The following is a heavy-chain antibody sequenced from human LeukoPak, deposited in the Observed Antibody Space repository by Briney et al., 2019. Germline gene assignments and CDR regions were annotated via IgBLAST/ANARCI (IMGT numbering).Heavy chain of an antibody. CDR2: IYHTGST. CDR1: GGSISSYY. CDR3: ASRKLGNDY. Sequence: SETLSLTCTVSGGSISSYYWSWIRQPPGKGLEWIGYIYHTGSTSYSPSLKSRVTISADTSQNQFSLKLSSVTAADTAVYYCASRKLGNDYRGQGTLVTVSS. V-gene: IGHV4-59*01. D-gene: IGHD7-27*01. J-gene: IGHJ4*02.